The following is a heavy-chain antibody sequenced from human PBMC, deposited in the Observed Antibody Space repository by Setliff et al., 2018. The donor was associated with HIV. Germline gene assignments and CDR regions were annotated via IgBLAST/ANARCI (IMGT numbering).Heavy chain of an antibody. CDR1: GYTFINFG. V-gene: IGHV1-18*04. D-gene: IGHD1-26*01. J-gene: IGHJ4*02. CDR2: ISGYNGNT. CDR3: ARALGGSYPGSFDY. Sequence: ASVKVSCKASGYTFINFGITWVRQAPGQGLEWVGYISGYNGNTNYAQKFQGRVTMTTDTSTSTAYMEVRSLRSDDTAVYYCARALGGSYPGSFDYWGQGTLVTVSS.